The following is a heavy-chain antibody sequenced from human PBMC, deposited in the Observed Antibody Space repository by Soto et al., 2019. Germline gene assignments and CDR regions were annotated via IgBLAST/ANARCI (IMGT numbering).Heavy chain of an antibody. CDR1: GGTFSSYA. D-gene: IGHD3-22*01. V-gene: IGHV1-69*13. CDR2: IIPIFGTA. J-gene: IGHJ5*02. Sequence: GASVKVSCKASGGTFSSYAISWVRQAPGQGLEWMGGIIPIFGTANYAQKFQGRVTITADESTSTAYMELSSLRSEDTAVYYCARGILYDSSGYNWFDPWGQGTLVTVSS. CDR3: ARGILYDSSGYNWFDP.